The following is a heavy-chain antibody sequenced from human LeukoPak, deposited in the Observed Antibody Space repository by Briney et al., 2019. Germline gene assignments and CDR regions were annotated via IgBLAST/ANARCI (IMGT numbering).Heavy chain of an antibody. D-gene: IGHD1-26*01. CDR2: INSDGSST. CDR3: ARESSVGAHKAFDY. V-gene: IGHV3-74*01. Sequence: TGGSLRLSCAVSGFTFSSYWMHWVRQAPGKGLVWVSRINSDGSSTSYADSVKGRFTISRDNAKNTLYLQMNSLRAEDTAVYYCARESSVGAHKAFDYWGQGTLVTVSS. J-gene: IGHJ4*02. CDR1: GFTFSSYW.